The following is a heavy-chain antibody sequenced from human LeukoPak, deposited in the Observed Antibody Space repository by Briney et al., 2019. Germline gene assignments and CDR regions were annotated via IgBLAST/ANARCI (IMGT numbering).Heavy chain of an antibody. CDR2: MNPNSGNT. Sequence: ASVKVSCKASGYTFTSYGISWVRQAPGQGLEWMGWMNPNSGNTGYAQKFQGRVTMTRNTSISTAYMELRSLRSDDTAVYYCARVPMTTAHFDYWGQGTLVTVSS. CDR1: GYTFTSYG. J-gene: IGHJ4*02. D-gene: IGHD4-11*01. V-gene: IGHV1-8*02. CDR3: ARVPMTTAHFDY.